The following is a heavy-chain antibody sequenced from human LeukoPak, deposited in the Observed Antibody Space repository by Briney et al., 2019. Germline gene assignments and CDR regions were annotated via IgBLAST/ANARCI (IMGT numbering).Heavy chain of an antibody. D-gene: IGHD4-23*01. V-gene: IGHV4-39*07. Sequence: SETLSLTCTVSGGSISSSSYYWGWIRQPPGKGLEWIGSIYYSGSTYYNPSLKSRVTISVDTSKNQFSLKLSSVTAADTAVYYCARERNDYGGNNYFDYWGQGTLVTVSS. CDR3: ARERNDYGGNNYFDY. CDR1: GGSISSSSYY. J-gene: IGHJ4*02. CDR2: IYYSGST.